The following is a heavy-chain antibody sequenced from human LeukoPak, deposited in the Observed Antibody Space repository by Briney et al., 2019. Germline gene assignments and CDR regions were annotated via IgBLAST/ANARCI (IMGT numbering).Heavy chain of an antibody. CDR2: IYYSGST. CDR1: GGSISSGGYY. CDR3: ARHDPNYYDSSGYLDY. D-gene: IGHD3-22*01. Sequence: SQTLSLTCTVSGGSISSGGYYWGWIRQPPGKGLEWIGSIYYSGSTYYNPSLKSRVTISVDTSKNQFSLKLSSVTAADTAVYYCARHDPNYYDSSGYLDYWGQGTLVTVSS. J-gene: IGHJ4*02. V-gene: IGHV4-39*01.